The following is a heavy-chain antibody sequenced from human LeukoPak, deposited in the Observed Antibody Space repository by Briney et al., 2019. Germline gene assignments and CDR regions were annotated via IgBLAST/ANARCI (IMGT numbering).Heavy chain of an antibody. J-gene: IGHJ4*02. CDR1: GGSLVSYY. Sequence: KPSETLSLTCAVSGGSLVSYYWSWIRQPPGKGLEWIGYIYYSGSTNYNPSLKSRVSMSVDTSKNQSSLKLSSVTAADTAVYYCARIAVSSGWGYFDYWGQGTLVTASS. D-gene: IGHD6-19*01. CDR3: ARIAVSSGWGYFDY. CDR2: IYYSGST. V-gene: IGHV4-59*01.